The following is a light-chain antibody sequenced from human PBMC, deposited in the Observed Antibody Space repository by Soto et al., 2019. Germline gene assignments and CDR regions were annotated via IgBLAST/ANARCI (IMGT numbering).Light chain of an antibody. Sequence: DVVMTQSPLSLPVTLGQPASISCRSSQSLVSSDGNTYLNWFHQRPGQSPRRLIYKVSNRDSGVPDRFSGSGSGTEFTLTISRGEAEDAGVYYCMQDAQWPRTFGPGTKVDIK. CDR3: MQDAQWPRT. CDR1: QSLVSSDGNTY. V-gene: IGKV2-30*01. J-gene: IGKJ3*01. CDR2: KVS.